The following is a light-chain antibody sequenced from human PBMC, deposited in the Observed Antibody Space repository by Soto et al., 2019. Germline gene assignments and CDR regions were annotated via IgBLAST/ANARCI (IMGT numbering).Light chain of an antibody. CDR3: QQSYSTLSIS. CDR1: ESISRH. J-gene: IGKJ5*01. Sequence: DIQMTQSPSSLSASVGDRVTITCRASESISRHLNWYQQKPGKAPNLLIYAASTLQNGVPSRFSASGSATDFTLTISSLQPEDFATYYCQQSYSTLSISFGQGTRLEIK. CDR2: AAS. V-gene: IGKV1-39*01.